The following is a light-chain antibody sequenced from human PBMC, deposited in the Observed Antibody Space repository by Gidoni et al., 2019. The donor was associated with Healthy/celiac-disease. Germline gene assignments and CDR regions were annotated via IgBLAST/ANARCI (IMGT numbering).Light chain of an antibody. V-gene: IGLV1-47*01. J-gene: IGLJ2*01. CDR2: RNN. CDR3: AEWDDSMSGVV. CDR1: SSNSGSNS. Sequence: QSVLTQPPSASPTPGQRVTITGSGSSSNSGSNSVYWYHQPAETAPKLLIYRNNRRPSGFPDRFCGYKSGTSASIAISGHRSEDEADYYSAEWDDSMSGVVFGGGTKLTVL.